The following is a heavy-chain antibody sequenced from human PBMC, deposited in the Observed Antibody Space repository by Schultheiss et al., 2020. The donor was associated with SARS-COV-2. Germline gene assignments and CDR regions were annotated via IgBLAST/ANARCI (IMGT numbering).Heavy chain of an antibody. CDR3: ASEWVVVAANWWFDP. CDR1: GYTFTGYY. Sequence: ASVKVSCKASGYTFTGYYMHWVRQAPGQGLEWMGRINPNSGGTNYAQKFQGRVTMTRDTSISTAYMELSRLRSDDTAVYYCASEWVVVAANWWFDPWGQGTLVTVS. D-gene: IGHD2-15*01. V-gene: IGHV1-2*06. CDR2: INPNSGGT. J-gene: IGHJ5*02.